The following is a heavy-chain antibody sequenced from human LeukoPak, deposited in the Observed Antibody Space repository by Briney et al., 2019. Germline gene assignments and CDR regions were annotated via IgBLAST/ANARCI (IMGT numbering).Heavy chain of an antibody. CDR3: ARGLGLPAALYYFDY. Sequence: QPGGSLILSCAASEFTFSSYAMSWVRLAPGKGLEGVSGITGSGAVTYYADSVRGRVTISRDNSKNTLYLQMNSLRTDDTALYYCARGLGLPAALYYFDYWGQGALVTVSS. CDR2: ITGSGAVT. D-gene: IGHD2-2*01. CDR1: EFTFSSYA. J-gene: IGHJ4*02. V-gene: IGHV3-23*01.